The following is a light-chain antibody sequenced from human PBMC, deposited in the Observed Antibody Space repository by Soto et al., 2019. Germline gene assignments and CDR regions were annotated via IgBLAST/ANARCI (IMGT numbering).Light chain of an antibody. J-gene: IGKJ1*01. V-gene: IGKV3-20*01. CDR3: QQYNTSPSWT. CDR2: DAS. CDR1: QSVRSDY. Sequence: EIVMTQSPATLSVSPGERATLSCRASQSVRSDYLAWYQQKPGQAPRLLIYDASNRATGIPARFSGSGSGTDFTLSINRLEPEDFAVYYCQQYNTSPSWTFGQGTKVDIK.